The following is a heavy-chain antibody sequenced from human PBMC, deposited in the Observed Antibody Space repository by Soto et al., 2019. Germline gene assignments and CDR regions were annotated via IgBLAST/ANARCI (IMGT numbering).Heavy chain of an antibody. D-gene: IGHD3-10*01. V-gene: IGHV3-23*01. CDR2: ISPTGEQR. Sequence: PGGSLRLSCEASRFTFRNYGTSWFRQGPGKGLEWVSGISPTGEQRFYVDSVKGRFFISRDNSQNTLTLEMSNLRADDTAVYYCPKRYGSGSYRDFYTFYGMDIWGQGTSVTVSS. J-gene: IGHJ6*02. CDR3: PKRYGSGSYRDFYTFYGMDI. CDR1: RFTFRNYG.